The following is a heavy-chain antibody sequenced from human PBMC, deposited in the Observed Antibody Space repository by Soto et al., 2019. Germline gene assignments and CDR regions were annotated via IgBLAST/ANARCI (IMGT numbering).Heavy chain of an antibody. J-gene: IGHJ4*02. CDR1: GGSISSSSYY. CDR3: ASDTFYSTGFDY. D-gene: IGHD6-13*01. CDR2: IYYSGST. Sequence: SETLSLTCTVSGGSISSSSYYWGWIRQPPGKGLEWIGSIYYSGSTYYNPSLKSRVTISVDTSKNQSSLKLSSVTAADTAVYYCASDTFYSTGFDYWGQGTLATVSS. V-gene: IGHV4-39*01.